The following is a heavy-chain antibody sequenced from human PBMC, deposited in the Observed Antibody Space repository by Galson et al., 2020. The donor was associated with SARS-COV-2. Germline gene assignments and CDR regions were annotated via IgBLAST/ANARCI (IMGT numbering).Heavy chain of an antibody. Sequence: SETLSLTCAVYVGPFSDYYWNWIRQPPGKGLQWIGEINHDGDTNYNPSLKSRVIMSVDTSKNQFSLKLNSVTAADTAVYYCAKDSSPYSNGWYLGRSGMDVWGQGTTVTVSS. J-gene: IGHJ6*02. CDR1: VGPFSDYY. CDR2: INHDGDT. D-gene: IGHD6-19*01. CDR3: AKDSSPYSNGWYLGRSGMDV. V-gene: IGHV4-34*01.